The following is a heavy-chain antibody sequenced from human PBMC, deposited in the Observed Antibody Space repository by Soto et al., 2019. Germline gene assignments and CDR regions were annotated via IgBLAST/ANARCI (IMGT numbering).Heavy chain of an antibody. J-gene: IGHJ4*02. CDR1: VFTFISYA. Sequence: GGSLRLSCAASVFTFISYAMSWVRQAPGKGLEWVSAISGSGGSTYYADSVKGRFTISRDNSKNTLYLQMNSLRAEDTAVYYCAKVWADWEYFDYWGQGTLVTVSS. D-gene: IGHD1-26*01. CDR3: AKVWADWEYFDY. V-gene: IGHV3-23*01. CDR2: ISGSGGST.